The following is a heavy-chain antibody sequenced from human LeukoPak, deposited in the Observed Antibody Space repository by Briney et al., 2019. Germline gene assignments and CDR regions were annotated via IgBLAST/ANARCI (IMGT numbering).Heavy chain of an antibody. CDR3: ARAGLRGDFDY. J-gene: IGHJ4*02. CDR1: GGSISSGGYS. V-gene: IGHV4-30-2*01. CDR2: IYHSGST. D-gene: IGHD1-14*01. Sequence: PSETLSLTCAVSGGSISSGGYSWSWIRLPPGKGLEWIGYIYHSGSTSYNPSLKSRVTISIGRSENQFSLKLNSVTAADTAVYYCARAGLRGDFDYWGQGTLVTVSS.